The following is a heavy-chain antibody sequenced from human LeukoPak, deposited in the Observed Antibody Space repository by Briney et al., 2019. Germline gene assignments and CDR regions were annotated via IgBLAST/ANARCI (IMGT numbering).Heavy chain of an antibody. CDR1: GYTFTGYG. D-gene: IGHD2-2*01. CDR3: APHCSSTSCPFDY. V-gene: IGHV1-69*13. J-gene: IGHJ4*02. CDR2: IIPIFDTT. Sequence: GASAKVSCKASGYTFTGYGISWVRQAPGQGLEWMGGIIPIFDTTNYAQKFQGRVTITADESTSTAYMELSSLRSEDTAVYYCAPHCSSTSCPFDYWGQGTLVTVSS.